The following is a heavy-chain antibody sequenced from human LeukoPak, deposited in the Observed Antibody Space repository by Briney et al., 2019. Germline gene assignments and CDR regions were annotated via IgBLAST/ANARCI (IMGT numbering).Heavy chain of an antibody. CDR1: GGSISGYY. V-gene: IGHV4-4*07. CDR3: ARWADKSSSSYRVAFDV. D-gene: IGHD6-13*01. CDR2: IYTSGST. Sequence: SETLSLTCTVSGGSISGYYWSWIRQPAGKGLEWIGRIYTSGSTNYNPSLKSRVTMSVDTSKNQFSLNLSSVTAADTAVYYCARWADKSSSSYRVAFDVWGQGTMVTVSS. J-gene: IGHJ3*01.